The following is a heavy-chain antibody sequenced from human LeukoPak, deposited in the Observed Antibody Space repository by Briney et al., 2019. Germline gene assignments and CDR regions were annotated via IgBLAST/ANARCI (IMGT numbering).Heavy chain of an antibody. CDR1: GFKFSSFS. J-gene: IGHJ4*02. CDR3: ARAIASYGDSAY. CDR2: ITSTSSAT. Sequence: PGGSLRLSCAASGFKFSSFSMGWVRQAPGKGLEWLSYITSTSSATYYADSLQGRFTISRDNAKNSLYLQINSQRADDTAVYYCARAIASYGDSAYWGQGTLVTVPS. D-gene: IGHD5-18*01. V-gene: IGHV3-48*04.